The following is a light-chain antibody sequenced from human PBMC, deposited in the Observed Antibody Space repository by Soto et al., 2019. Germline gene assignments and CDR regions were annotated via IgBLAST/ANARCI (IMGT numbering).Light chain of an antibody. Sequence: QSALTQPPSASGSPGQSVTISCTGTSRDVGGYNYVSWYQQHPGKVPKLMIFEVSKRPSGVPDRFSGSKSGNTASLTVSGLEDEDEADYYCSSYSGSNVLFGGGTKLTVL. CDR3: SSYSGSNVL. CDR2: EVS. CDR1: SRDVGGYNY. V-gene: IGLV2-8*01. J-gene: IGLJ2*01.